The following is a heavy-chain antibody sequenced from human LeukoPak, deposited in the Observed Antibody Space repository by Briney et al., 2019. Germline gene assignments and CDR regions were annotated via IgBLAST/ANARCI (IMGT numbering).Heavy chain of an antibody. V-gene: IGHV3-7*01. J-gene: IGHJ4*01. CDR1: RFTFSNYW. D-gene: IGHD2/OR15-2a*01. Sequence: PGGSLRLSCGASRFTFSNYWLSWVRQSPGKGLEWVANIKQDGSEKYYVNSVKGRFTISRDNAKNSLYLQMNSLRAEDTALYYCARDGGHSTDFDYWGHGTLVTVSS. CDR3: ARDGGHSTDFDY. CDR2: IKQDGSEK.